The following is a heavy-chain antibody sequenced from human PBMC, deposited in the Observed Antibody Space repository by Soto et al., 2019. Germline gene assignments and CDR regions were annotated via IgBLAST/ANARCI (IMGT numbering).Heavy chain of an antibody. V-gene: IGHV1-18*01. CDR3: ARAGAAPYDYYGMDV. CDR1: GYTFTRSG. D-gene: IGHD6-6*01. J-gene: IGHJ6*02. CDR2: ISTYNGDT. Sequence: QVHLVQSGDEVKKPGASVKVSCKASGYTFTRSGISWVRQAPGQGLEWMGWISTYNGDTNYAQNFQGRVTMTTDTSTSTAYLELRSLRSDDTAVYYCARAGAAPYDYYGMDVWGQGTTVTVSS.